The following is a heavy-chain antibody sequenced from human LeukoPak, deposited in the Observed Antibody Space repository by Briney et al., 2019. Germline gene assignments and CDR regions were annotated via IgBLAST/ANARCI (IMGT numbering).Heavy chain of an antibody. CDR1: GFTFSNYY. CDR3: ARDGDTTSKVDY. Sequence: GGSLRLSCVASGFTFSNYYTSWVRRAPGKGLEWISYITRSGGFYADSVKGRFTISRDNAKNSLYLQMNSLRFEDTAVYYCARDGDTTSKVDYLGQGTLVTVSS. D-gene: IGHD7-27*01. J-gene: IGHJ4*02. V-gene: IGHV3-11*01. CDR2: ITRSGG.